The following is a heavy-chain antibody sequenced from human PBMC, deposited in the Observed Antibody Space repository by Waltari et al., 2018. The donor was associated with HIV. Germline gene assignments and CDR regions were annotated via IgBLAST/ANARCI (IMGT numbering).Heavy chain of an antibody. V-gene: IGHV3-30*04. CDR2: ISNDGSNK. J-gene: IGHJ6*02. CDR1: GPTFSSLA. D-gene: IGHD3-16*01. CDR3: ARDWGSLRDDYYYYGMDV. Sequence: QVQLVESGGGVVPPGRSLSLSCSASGPTFSSLAMPWVRQAPGKGLEWVAVISNDGSNKYYADSVKGRFTISRDNSKNTLYLQMNSLRAEDTAVYYCARDWGSLRDDYYYYGMDVWGQGTTVTVSS.